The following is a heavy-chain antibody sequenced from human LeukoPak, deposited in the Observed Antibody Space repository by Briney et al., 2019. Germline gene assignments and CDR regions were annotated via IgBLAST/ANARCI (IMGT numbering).Heavy chain of an antibody. J-gene: IGHJ4*02. D-gene: IGHD3-10*01. Sequence: PGGSPRLSCAASGFTFSNYEINWVRQAPGKGLEWVSYISSSGGTIYYADSVKGRFIISRDNAKNSLYLQMNRLRAEDTAVYYCARENYGSGVFDYWGQGTLVTVSS. CDR1: GFTFSNYE. CDR2: ISSSGGTI. V-gene: IGHV3-48*03. CDR3: ARENYGSGVFDY.